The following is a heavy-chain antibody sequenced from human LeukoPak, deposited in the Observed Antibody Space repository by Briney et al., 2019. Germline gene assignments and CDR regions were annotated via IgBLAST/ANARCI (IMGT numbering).Heavy chain of an antibody. J-gene: IGHJ4*02. CDR2: IKQDGNEK. V-gene: IGHV3-7*01. CDR1: GFTFSNSW. D-gene: IGHD1-1*01. Sequence: PGGSLRLSCVASGFTFSNSWMSWVRQAPGKGLEWVANIKQDGNEKYYVDSVKGRFTISRDNAKNSLYLQMNSLRPEDTALYYCAKGGTTFGCWGQGTLVTVSS. CDR3: AKGGTTFGC.